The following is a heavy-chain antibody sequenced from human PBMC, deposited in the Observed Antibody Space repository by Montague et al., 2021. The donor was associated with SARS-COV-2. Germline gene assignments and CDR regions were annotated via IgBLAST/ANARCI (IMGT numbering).Heavy chain of an antibody. Sequence: TLSLTCTVSGGSISSGSHYWSWIRQHPGKGLEWIGYIYYSGSSYYNPSLKSRVTISVDTSKNQFSLRLSSVTAADTAVYYCARARTSLIVVVSEFDYWGQGTLVTVSS. CDR2: IYYSGSS. D-gene: IGHD2-21*01. CDR1: GGSISSGSHY. CDR3: ARARTSLIVVVSEFDY. V-gene: IGHV4-31*03. J-gene: IGHJ4*02.